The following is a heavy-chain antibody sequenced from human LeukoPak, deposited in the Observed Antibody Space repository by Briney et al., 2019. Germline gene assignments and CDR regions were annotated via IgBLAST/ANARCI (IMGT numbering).Heavy chain of an antibody. D-gene: IGHD5-12*01. V-gene: IGHV1-2*02. Sequence: ASVKVSCKASGYTFTNYYVHWVRQAPGQRLEWMGWINPNSGGTDYAQKFQGRVTMTRDTSTSTAYMELSRLTSDDTAVYYCARGSGYDYNWFDPWGQGTLGIVSS. CDR2: INPNSGGT. J-gene: IGHJ5*02. CDR3: ARGSGYDYNWFDP. CDR1: GYTFTNYY.